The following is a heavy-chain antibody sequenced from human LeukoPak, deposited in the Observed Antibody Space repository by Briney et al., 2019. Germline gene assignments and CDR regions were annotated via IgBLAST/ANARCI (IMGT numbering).Heavy chain of an antibody. CDR1: GGTLSSYA. J-gene: IGHJ6*02. D-gene: IGHD4-17*01. CDR2: IIPIFGTA. Sequence: SVKVSCKASGGTLSSYAISWVRQAPGQGLEWMGGIIPIFGTANYAQKFQGRVTITADESTSTAYMELSSLRSEDTAVYYCARTATVTTNYYYGMDVWGQGTTVTVSS. CDR3: ARTATVTTNYYYGMDV. V-gene: IGHV1-69*13.